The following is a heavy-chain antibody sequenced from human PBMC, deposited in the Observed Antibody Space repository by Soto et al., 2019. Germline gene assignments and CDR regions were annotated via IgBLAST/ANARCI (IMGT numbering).Heavy chain of an antibody. Sequence: EVQLVESGGGLVQPGGSLRLSCAASGFTVSSNYMSWVRQAPGKGLEWVSVIYSGGSTYYADSVKGRFTISRDNSKNTLYLLMNSVRAEDTAVCNCATDQGYSHPWCQGTLVTVSS. CDR1: GFTVSSNY. V-gene: IGHV3-66*01. CDR2: IYSGGST. CDR3: ATDQGYSHP. D-gene: IGHD5-18*01. J-gene: IGHJ5*02.